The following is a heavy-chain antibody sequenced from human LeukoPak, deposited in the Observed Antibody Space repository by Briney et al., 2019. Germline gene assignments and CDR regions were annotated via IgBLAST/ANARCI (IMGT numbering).Heavy chain of an antibody. CDR2: ISAYNGNT. D-gene: IGHD2-21*02. J-gene: IGHJ5*02. CDR1: GYTFTSYG. V-gene: IGHV1-18*01. CDR3: ARDHIVVVTAIPRLFDP. Sequence: ASVKVSCKASGYTFTSYGISWVRQAPGQGLEWMGWISAYNGNTNYAQKLQGRVTMTTDTSTSTAYMELRSLRSDDTAVYYCARDHIVVVTAIPRLFDPWGQGTLVTVSS.